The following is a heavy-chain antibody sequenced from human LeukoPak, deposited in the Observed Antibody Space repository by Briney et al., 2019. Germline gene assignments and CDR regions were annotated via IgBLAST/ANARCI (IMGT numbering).Heavy chain of an antibody. CDR2: IIPIIGIA. D-gene: IGHD1-26*01. CDR1: GGTFSSYA. J-gene: IGHJ4*02. V-gene: IGHV1-69*04. Sequence: GASVKVSCKASGGTFSSYAISWVRQAPGQGLEWMGRIIPIIGIANYAQKFQGRVTITADKSTSTAYMELSSLRSEDTAVYYCARDWVGATPPYFDYWGQGTLVTVSS. CDR3: ARDWVGATPPYFDY.